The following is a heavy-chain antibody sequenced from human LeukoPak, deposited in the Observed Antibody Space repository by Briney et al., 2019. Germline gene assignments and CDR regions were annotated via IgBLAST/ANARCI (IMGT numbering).Heavy chain of an antibody. CDR1: RFTFDDYA. D-gene: IGHD2-15*01. Sequence: PGGSLRLSCAASRFTFDDYAMHWVRHAPGKGLEWVSGISWNSGSIGYADSVKGRFTISRDNAKNSLYLQMNSLRAEDTALYYCARVMVVSATGGAFDYWGQGTLVTVSS. V-gene: IGHV3-9*01. CDR3: ARVMVVSATGGAFDY. CDR2: ISWNSGSI. J-gene: IGHJ4*02.